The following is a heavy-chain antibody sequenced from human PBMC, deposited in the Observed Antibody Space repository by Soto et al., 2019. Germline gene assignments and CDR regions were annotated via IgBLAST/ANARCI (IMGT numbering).Heavy chain of an antibody. CDR3: TQSSGWYALHY. CDR1: GYTFADYA. V-gene: IGHV1-3*01. J-gene: IGHJ4*02. Sequence: QVQLLQSGAEVKKLGASVKVSCKASGYTFADYAIHWVRLAPGQSLEWMGWINGGDGGTKYSQNFQDRVTFTRDTSATTAYMELNSLSSEDTAVYYCTQSSGWYALHYWGQGTLVTVSS. D-gene: IGHD6-19*01. CDR2: INGGDGGT.